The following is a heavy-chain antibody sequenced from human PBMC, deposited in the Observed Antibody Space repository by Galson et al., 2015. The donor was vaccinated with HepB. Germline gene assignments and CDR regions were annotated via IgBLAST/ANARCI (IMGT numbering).Heavy chain of an antibody. V-gene: IGHV2-5*02. CDR3: AHRRGYNWNVGGFDI. J-gene: IGHJ3*02. Sequence: PALVKPTQTLTLTCTFSGFSLSTSGVGVGWIRQPPGKALEWLALIYWDDDKRYSPSLKSRLTITKDTSKNQVVLTMTNMDPVDTATYYCAHRRGYNWNVGGFDIWGQGTMVTVSS. CDR1: GFSLSTSGVG. CDR2: IYWDDDK. D-gene: IGHD1-20*01.